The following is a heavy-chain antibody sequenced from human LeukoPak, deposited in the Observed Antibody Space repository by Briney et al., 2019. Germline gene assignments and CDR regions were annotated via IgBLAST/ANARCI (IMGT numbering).Heavy chain of an antibody. CDR1: GGSISSYY. D-gene: IGHD3-3*01. V-gene: IGHV4-59*01. CDR2: IYYSGST. CDR3: ASTRIWSSLDY. Sequence: SETLSLTCTVSGGSISSYYWSWIRQPPGKGLEWIGYIYYSGSTNYNPSLKGRVTISVDTSKNQFSLKLSSVTAADTAVYYCASTRIWSSLDYWGQGTLVTVSS. J-gene: IGHJ4*02.